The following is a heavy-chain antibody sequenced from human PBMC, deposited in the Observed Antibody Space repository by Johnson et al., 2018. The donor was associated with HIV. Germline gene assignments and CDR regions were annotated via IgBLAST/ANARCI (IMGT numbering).Heavy chain of an antibody. D-gene: IGHD3-10*01. J-gene: IGHJ3*01. CDR1: GLTFSSYD. CDR3: YCTDHVGAGSESKGTFDA. V-gene: IGHV3-13*01. Sequence: VQLVESGGGVVQPGGSLRLSCAASGLTFSSYDMHWVRHATGKGLEWVSAIGTAGDTYYPGSVKGRFTISRDNSKNTLYLQMTSLRQDDTAVYSCYCTDHVGAGSESKGTFDAWGQGTMVTVSS. CDR2: IGTAGDT.